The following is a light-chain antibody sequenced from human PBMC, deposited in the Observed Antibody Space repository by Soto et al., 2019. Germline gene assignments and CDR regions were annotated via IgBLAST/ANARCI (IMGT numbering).Light chain of an antibody. J-gene: IGKJ2*01. V-gene: IGKV3-20*01. CDR1: QSVSSSY. CDR2: GAS. Sequence: EIVLTQSPGTLSLSPGERATLSCRASQSVSSSYLAWYQQKPGQAPRLLIYGASGRATGIPDRFSGSGSGTDFPLTISILEPEDFAVYYWQQYGSSPLYTFGQGTKLEIK. CDR3: QQYGSSPLYT.